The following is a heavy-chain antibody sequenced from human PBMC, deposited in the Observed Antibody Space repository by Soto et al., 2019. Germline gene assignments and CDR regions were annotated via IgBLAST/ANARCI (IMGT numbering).Heavy chain of an antibody. Sequence: QVLLVQSGAEVKKPGASVKVSCKASGYKFTDYYIHWVRQAPGQGPEWMGWVNPKRGDAVYAQKFQGCVTMTRDTATTTAYLEVNSLKSDDTAMYYCARDPGIPGRYWYFDLWGRGTLVTVSS. J-gene: IGHJ2*01. CDR1: GYKFTDYY. CDR2: VNPKRGDA. CDR3: ARDPGIPGRYWYFDL. V-gene: IGHV1-2*04. D-gene: IGHD1-20*01.